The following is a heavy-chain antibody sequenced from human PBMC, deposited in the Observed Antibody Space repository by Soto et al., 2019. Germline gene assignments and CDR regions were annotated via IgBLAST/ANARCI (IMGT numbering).Heavy chain of an antibody. J-gene: IGHJ6*02. Sequence: QVQLVQSGAEVKKPGSSVKVSCKASGGTFSSYAISWVRQAPAHGLEWMGGIIPISGTANYAQKFQGRVTITADEYTSTAYMELSSLRSEDTAVYYCARSQGSSTSLEIYYYYYYGMDVWGQGTTVTVSS. V-gene: IGHV1-69*01. CDR3: ARSQGSSTSLEIYYYYYYGMDV. CDR2: IIPISGTA. D-gene: IGHD2-2*01. CDR1: GGTFSSYA.